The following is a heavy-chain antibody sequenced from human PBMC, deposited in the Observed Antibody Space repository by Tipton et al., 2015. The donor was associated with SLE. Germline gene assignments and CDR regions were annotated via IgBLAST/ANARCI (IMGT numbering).Heavy chain of an antibody. CDR1: GSSISSGSYY. V-gene: IGHV4-61*02. Sequence: TLSLTCTVSGSSISSGSYYWTWIRQPAGKGLEWIGRIYTSGSTHYNPSLKSRVTISLDTSKNQFSLKLSSVTAEDTAVYYCARTQLRVSPNAFDIWCQGTMVTVSS. J-gene: IGHJ3*02. CDR2: IYTSGST. D-gene: IGHD3-3*01. CDR3: ARTQLRVSPNAFDI.